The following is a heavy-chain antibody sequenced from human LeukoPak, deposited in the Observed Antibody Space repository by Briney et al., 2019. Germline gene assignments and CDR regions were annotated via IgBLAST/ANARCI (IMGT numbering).Heavy chain of an antibody. J-gene: IGHJ4*02. Sequence: PSEPLSLTCAVYGGSFRGYYWSWIRQPPGKGLEWSGEINHSGSTNYNPSPKSRVTISLDTSKNQISLKLSSVTDADTAVYYCAREGYCSSTNRYNFNYWGQGTLVTVSS. CDR2: INHSGST. V-gene: IGHV4-34*01. D-gene: IGHD2-2*02. CDR3: AREGYCSSTNRYNFNY. CDR1: GGSFRGYY.